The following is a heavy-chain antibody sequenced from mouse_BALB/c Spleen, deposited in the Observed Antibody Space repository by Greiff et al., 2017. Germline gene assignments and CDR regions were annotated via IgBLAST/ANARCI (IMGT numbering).Heavy chain of an antibody. CDR2: IWAGGST. CDR3: AREGGYGNYIMDY. V-gene: IGHV2-9*02. CDR1: GFSLTSYG. D-gene: IGHD2-1*01. J-gene: IGHJ4*01. Sequence: VKLVESGPGLVAPSQSLSITCTVSGFSLTSYGVHWVRQPPGKGLEWLGVIWAGGSTNYNSALMSRLSISKDNSKSQVFLKMNSLQTDDTAMYYCAREGGYGNYIMDYWGQGTSVTVSS.